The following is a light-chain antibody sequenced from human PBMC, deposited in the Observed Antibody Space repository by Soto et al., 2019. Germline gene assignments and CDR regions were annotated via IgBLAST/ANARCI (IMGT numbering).Light chain of an antibody. CDR3: SSYAGSNVL. CDR1: DSEVGSYNL. J-gene: IGLJ2*01. V-gene: IGLV2-23*02. CDR2: DVS. Sequence: QSALTQPASVSGSPGQSITISCTGTDSEVGSYNLVSWYQHHPGKAPRVMIYDVSKRPSGVPDRFSGSKSGNTASLTVSGLQAEDEANYYCSSYAGSNVLFGGGTKLTVL.